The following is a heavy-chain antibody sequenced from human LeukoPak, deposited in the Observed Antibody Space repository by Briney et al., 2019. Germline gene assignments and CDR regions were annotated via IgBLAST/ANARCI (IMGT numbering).Heavy chain of an antibody. CDR3: ARDDSLHIAAADTLDY. J-gene: IGHJ4*02. CDR1: GFTFSSYS. V-gene: IGHV3-48*04. CDR2: ISSSSSTI. D-gene: IGHD6-13*01. Sequence: GGSLRLSCAASGFTFSSYSMNWVRQAPGKGLEWVSYISSSSSTIYYVDSVKGRFTISRDNAKNSLYLQMNSLRAEDTAVYYCARDDSLHIAAADTLDYWGQGTLVTVSS.